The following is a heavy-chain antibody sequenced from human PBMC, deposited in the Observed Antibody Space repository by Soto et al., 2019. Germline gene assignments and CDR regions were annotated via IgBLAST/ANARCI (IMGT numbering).Heavy chain of an antibody. CDR1: GFIVSDTY. Sequence: EVHLVESGGGLVQPGGSQRLSCTASGFIVSDTYVNWVRQAPGKGLEWVSVISNRGDTHYADSVRGRFSLSRDISDNTLHLQMNNLRVEDTAVYYCAREPRYCRGGSCSITGDAYDIWGQGTMVTVSS. J-gene: IGHJ3*02. D-gene: IGHD2-15*01. V-gene: IGHV3-66*01. CDR3: AREPRYCRGGSCSITGDAYDI. CDR2: ISNRGDT.